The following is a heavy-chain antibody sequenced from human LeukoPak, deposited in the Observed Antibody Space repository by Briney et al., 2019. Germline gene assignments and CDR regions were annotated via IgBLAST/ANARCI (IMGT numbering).Heavy chain of an antibody. CDR2: IRYDGSNK. Sequence: GGSLRLSCAASGFTFSSYAMHWVRQAPGKGLEWVAFIRYDGSNKYYTDSVKGRFTISRDNSKNTLYLQMNSLRAEDTAVYYCAGDHYYSHSSGSLSFLKRGDYFDYWGQGTLVTVSS. D-gene: IGHD3-22*01. V-gene: IGHV3-30*02. CDR1: GFTFSSYA. CDR3: AGDHYYSHSSGSLSFLKRGDYFDY. J-gene: IGHJ4*02.